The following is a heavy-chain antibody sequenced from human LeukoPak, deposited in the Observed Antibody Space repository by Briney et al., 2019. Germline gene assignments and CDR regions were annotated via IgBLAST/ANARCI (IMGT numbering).Heavy chain of an antibody. CDR3: AFGSAPSSASDI. D-gene: IGHD1-26*01. J-gene: IGHJ3*02. CDR1: GGSISSSNW. CDR2: IYHSGST. Sequence: SETLSFTCAVSGGSISSSNWWSWVRQPPGKGLEWIGEIYHSGSTNYNPSLKSRVTISVDKSKNQFSLKLSSVTAADTAVYYCAFGSAPSSASDIWGQGTMVTVSS. V-gene: IGHV4-4*02.